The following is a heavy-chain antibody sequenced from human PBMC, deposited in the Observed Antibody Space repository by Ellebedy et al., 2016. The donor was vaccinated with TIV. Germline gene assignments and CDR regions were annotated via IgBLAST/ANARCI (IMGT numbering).Heavy chain of an antibody. V-gene: IGHV1-69*13. CDR1: GGTFSSYA. J-gene: IGHJ6*03. D-gene: IGHD3-3*01. CDR3: ARLTTIFGAPMDV. Sequence: SVKVSXXASGGTFSSYAISWVRQAPGQGLEWMGGIIPIFGTANYAQKFQGRVTITADESTSTAYMELSSLRSEDTAVYYCARLTTIFGAPMDVWGKGTTVTVSS. CDR2: IIPIFGTA.